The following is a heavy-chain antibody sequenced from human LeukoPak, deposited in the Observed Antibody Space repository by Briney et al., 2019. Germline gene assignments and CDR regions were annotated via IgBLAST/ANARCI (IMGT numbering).Heavy chain of an antibody. CDR1: GGSISSYY. J-gene: IGHJ5*02. V-gene: IGHV4-4*07. Sequence: SETLSLTCTVSGGSISSYYWSWIRQPAGKGLEWIGRIYTSGSTNYNPSLKSRVTMSVDTSKNQFSLKLSSVTAADTAVYYCAREMTTVTLHGWFDPWGQGTLVTVSS. CDR2: IYTSGST. CDR3: AREMTTVTLHGWFDP. D-gene: IGHD4-17*01.